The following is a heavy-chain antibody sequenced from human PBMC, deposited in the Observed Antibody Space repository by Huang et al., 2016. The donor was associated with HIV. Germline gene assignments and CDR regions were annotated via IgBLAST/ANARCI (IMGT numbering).Heavy chain of an antibody. J-gene: IGHJ4*02. D-gene: IGHD5-12*01. CDR2: ILPMFGIA. Sequence: QVQLVQSGAEVKKPGSSVKVSCQASGGTLSSYSISWVRQAPGQGPEWMGGILPMFGIANYAQKFQGRVTITADESMSTAYMELSSRRSEDTAVYYCARGEGVEMATMYYFDYWGQGTLVTVSS. CDR3: ARGEGVEMATMYYFDY. V-gene: IGHV1-69*13. CDR1: GGTLSSYS.